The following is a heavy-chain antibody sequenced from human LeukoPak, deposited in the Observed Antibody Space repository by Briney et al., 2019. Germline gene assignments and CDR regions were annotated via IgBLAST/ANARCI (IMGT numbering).Heavy chain of an antibody. V-gene: IGHV1-18*01. CDR3: ARDLVAATHFDP. D-gene: IGHD2-15*01. CDR1: GYTFTSYG. J-gene: IGHJ5*02. CDR2: ISAYNGNT. Sequence: ASVKVSCRASGYTFTSYGISWVRQAPGQGLEWMGWISAYNGNTNYAQKLQGRVTMTTDTSTSTAYMELRSLRSDDTAVYYCARDLVAATHFDPWGQGTLVTVSS.